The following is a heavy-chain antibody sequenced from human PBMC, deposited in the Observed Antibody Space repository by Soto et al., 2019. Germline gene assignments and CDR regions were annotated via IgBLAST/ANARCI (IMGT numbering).Heavy chain of an antibody. CDR3: ARDQRGVARKGYFYYGMDV. D-gene: IGHD6-19*01. CDR2: INGDNGDT. J-gene: IGHJ6*01. CDR1: GYILSTHA. Sequence: QVQGVQSGAEVKKPGASVRLSCKASGYILSTHAMHWARQAPGQRLEWMGWINGDNGDTKYSQKFQGRVIITRDTTAKTAYMELNSLTSEDTAVYYCARDQRGVARKGYFYYGMDVWGQGTAVTVTS. V-gene: IGHV1-3*01.